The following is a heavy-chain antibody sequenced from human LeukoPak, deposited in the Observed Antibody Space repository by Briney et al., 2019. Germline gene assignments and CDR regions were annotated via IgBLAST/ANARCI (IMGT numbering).Heavy chain of an antibody. CDR3: ANGRSGVRGVNY. CDR2: ISGSGGST. CDR1: GFTFSSYA. J-gene: IGHJ4*02. D-gene: IGHD3-10*01. V-gene: IGHV3-23*01. Sequence: PGGSLRLSCAASGFTFSSYAMSWVRQAPGKGLEWVSAISGSGGSTYYADSVKGRFTISRGNSKNTLYLQMNSLRAEDTAVYYCANGRSGVRGVNYWGQGTLVTVSS.